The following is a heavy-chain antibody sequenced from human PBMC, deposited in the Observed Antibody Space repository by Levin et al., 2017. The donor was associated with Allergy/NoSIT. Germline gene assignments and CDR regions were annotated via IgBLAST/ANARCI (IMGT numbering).Heavy chain of an antibody. J-gene: IGHJ6*02. Sequence: ASVKVSCKASGYTFTSYDINWVRQATGQGLEWMGWMNPNSGNTGYAQKFQGRVTMTRNTSISTAYMELSSLRSEDTAVYYCARGFQGGYSSGWYGLGYYYYYGMDVWGQGTTVTVSS. CDR1: GYTFTSYD. CDR3: ARGFQGGYSSGWYGLGYYYYYGMDV. V-gene: IGHV1-8*01. CDR2: MNPNSGNT. D-gene: IGHD6-19*01.